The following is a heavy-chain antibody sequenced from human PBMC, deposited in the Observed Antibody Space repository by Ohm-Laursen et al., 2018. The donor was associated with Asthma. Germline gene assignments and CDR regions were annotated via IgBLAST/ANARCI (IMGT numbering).Heavy chain of an antibody. CDR3: ARDRGGTDV. Sequence: SQTLSLTCSVSGDSISSGDNYWSWIRQPPGKGLEWIGYIYYSGSTYYNPSLKSRVSMSVDTSKNQFSLKLSSVTAADTAVYYCARDRGGTDVWGQGTTVTVSS. J-gene: IGHJ6*02. V-gene: IGHV4-30-4*01. CDR1: GDSISSGDNY. CDR2: IYYSGST. D-gene: IGHD3-10*01.